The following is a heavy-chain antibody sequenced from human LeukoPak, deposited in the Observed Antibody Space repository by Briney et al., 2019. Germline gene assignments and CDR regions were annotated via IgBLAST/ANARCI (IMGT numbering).Heavy chain of an antibody. V-gene: IGHV1-18*01. CDR2: ISAYNGNT. CDR1: GYTGTSYG. Sequence: ASVKVSCKASGYTGTSYGISWVRRAPGQRLEWMVRISAYNGNTNCAQKLQGRVTMTTDTSTSTAYMELRSLRSADTAVYYCAREGTDSSGYYLYYYGMDVWGQGTTVTVSS. D-gene: IGHD3-22*01. J-gene: IGHJ6*02. CDR3: AREGTDSSGYYLYYYGMDV.